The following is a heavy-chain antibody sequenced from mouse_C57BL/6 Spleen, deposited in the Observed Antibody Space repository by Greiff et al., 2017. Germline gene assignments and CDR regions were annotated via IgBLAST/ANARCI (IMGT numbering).Heavy chain of an antibody. D-gene: IGHD4-1*01. J-gene: IGHJ1*03. CDR1: GYTFTGYW. V-gene: IGHV1-55*01. CDR2: IYPGSGST. Sequence: QVHVKQPGAELVKPGASVKMSCKASGYTFTGYWINWVKQRPGKGLEWIGDIYPGSGSTNYNEKFTSKATLTVDTSSSTAYMEISSLTSEDSAVYYFASANSDYFDVWGTATTVTVSA. CDR3: ASANSDYFDV.